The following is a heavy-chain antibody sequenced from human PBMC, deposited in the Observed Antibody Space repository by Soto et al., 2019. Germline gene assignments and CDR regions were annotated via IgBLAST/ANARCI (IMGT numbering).Heavy chain of an antibody. D-gene: IGHD6-19*01. CDR1: GSTFSCFY. Sequence: XSVKICCXPSGSTFSCFYMHLVRQAPGQGLEWMGWINPNSGGTNSAEKFQGRVTMTRDTSISTAYMELSRLTSDDTAVYYCASAEVTGTAGLEFWGQGTQVTV. CDR3: ASAEVTGTAGLEF. V-gene: IGHV1-2*02. CDR2: INPNSGGT. J-gene: IGHJ4*02.